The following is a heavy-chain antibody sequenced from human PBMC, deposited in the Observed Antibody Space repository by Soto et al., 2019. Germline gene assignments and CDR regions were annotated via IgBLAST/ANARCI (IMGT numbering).Heavy chain of an antibody. J-gene: IGHJ4*02. CDR3: ARSSSPPHYFDY. D-gene: IGHD6-13*01. CDR1: GFTFSSYA. V-gene: IGHV3-30-3*01. CDR2: ISYDGSNK. Sequence: GGSLRLSCAASGFTFSSYAMHWVRQAPGKGLEWVAVISYDGSNKYYADSVKGRFTISRDNSKNTLYLQMNSLRAEDTAVYYCARSSSPPHYFDYWGQGTLVTVSS.